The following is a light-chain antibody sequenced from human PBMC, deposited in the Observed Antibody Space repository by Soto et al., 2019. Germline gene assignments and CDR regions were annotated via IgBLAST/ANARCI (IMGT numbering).Light chain of an antibody. CDR3: QQYYNWPPWT. CDR1: QSISDT. CDR2: GAS. Sequence: ETVMTQSPATLSVSPGGRATLSCRASQSISDTLAWYQQKPGQAPRLLLYGASTRATGVPARFSGSGSGTDFTLTVSSLQSEDFAVYYCQQYYNWPPWTFGLGTKVAIK. J-gene: IGKJ1*01. V-gene: IGKV3-15*01.